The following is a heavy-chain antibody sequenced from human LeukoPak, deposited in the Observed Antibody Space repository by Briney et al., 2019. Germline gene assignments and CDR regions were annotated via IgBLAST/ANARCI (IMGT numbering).Heavy chain of an antibody. CDR3: AKDRGPRIVVVPAATFDY. CDR1: GFTFSSYW. J-gene: IGHJ4*02. CDR2: IKQDGSEE. Sequence: PGGSLRLSCAASGFTFSSYWMSWVRQAPGKGLEWVANIKQDGSEEYYVDSVKGRFTVSRDNAKNSLYLQMNSLRAEDTAVYYCAKDRGPRIVVVPAATFDYWGQGTLVTVSS. V-gene: IGHV3-7*05. D-gene: IGHD2-2*01.